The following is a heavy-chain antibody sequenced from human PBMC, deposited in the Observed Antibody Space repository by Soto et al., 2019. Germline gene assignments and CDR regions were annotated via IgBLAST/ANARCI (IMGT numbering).Heavy chain of an antibody. CDR2: INHSGST. D-gene: IGHD5-18*01. CDR1: GGSFSGYY. Sequence: QVQLQQWGAGLLKPSETLSLTCAVYGGSFSGYYWSWIRQPPGKGLEWIGEINHSGSTNYNPSLNSRVTISVDTSKNQFSLNLSSVTAADTAVYYCAREGNGYSYAIDYWGQGTLVTVSS. J-gene: IGHJ4*02. V-gene: IGHV4-34*01. CDR3: AREGNGYSYAIDY.